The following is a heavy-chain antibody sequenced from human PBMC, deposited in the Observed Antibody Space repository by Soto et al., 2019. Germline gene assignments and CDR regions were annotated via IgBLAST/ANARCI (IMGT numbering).Heavy chain of an antibody. V-gene: IGHV3-15*07. CDR3: ITGSIVVVPAAGMDV. CDR1: GFTFSNAW. Sequence: EVQLVESGGGLVKPGGSLRLSCAASGFTFSNAWMNWVRQAPGKGLEWVGRIKSKTDGGTTDYAAPVKGRFTISRDDSKNTLYLQMNSLKTEDTAVYYCITGSIVVVPAAGMDVWGQGTTVTVSS. J-gene: IGHJ6*02. D-gene: IGHD2-2*01. CDR2: IKSKTDGGTT.